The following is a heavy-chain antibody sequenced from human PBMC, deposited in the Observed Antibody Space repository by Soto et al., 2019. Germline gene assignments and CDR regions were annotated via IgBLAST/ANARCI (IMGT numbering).Heavy chain of an antibody. CDR1: GFTFSSYG. J-gene: IGHJ4*02. CDR2: IWYDGSNK. V-gene: IGHV3-33*01. CDR3: ARDSDSSGYVFDY. D-gene: IGHD3-22*01. Sequence: GGSLRLSCAASGFTFSSYGMHWVRQAPGKGLEWVAVIWYDGSNKYYADSVKGRFTISRDNSKNTLYLQMNSLRAEDTAVYYCARDSDSSGYVFDYWGQGTLVTVSS.